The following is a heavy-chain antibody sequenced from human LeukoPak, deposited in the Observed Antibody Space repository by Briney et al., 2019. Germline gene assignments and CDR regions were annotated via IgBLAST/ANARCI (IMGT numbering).Heavy chain of an antibody. CDR2: IYYSGST. Sequence: KPSETLSLTCTVSGGSISSSSYYWGWIRQPPGKGLEWIGSIYYSGSTYYNPSLKSRVTISVDTSKNQFSLKLSSVTAADTAVYYCSRTIIAVAGEIDYWGQGTLVTVSS. V-gene: IGHV4-39*07. D-gene: IGHD6-19*01. CDR3: SRTIIAVAGEIDY. CDR1: GGSISSSSYY. J-gene: IGHJ4*02.